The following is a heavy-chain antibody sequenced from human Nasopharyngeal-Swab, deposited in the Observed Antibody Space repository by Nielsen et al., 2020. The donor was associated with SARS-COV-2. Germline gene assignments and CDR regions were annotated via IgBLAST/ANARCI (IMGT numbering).Heavy chain of an antibody. CDR2: IGTEGDT. Sequence: GESLKISCAASGFTFSSYDMHWVRQVTVKGLEWVSSIGTEGDTHYPDSVKGRFTISRDNSKNTLYLQMNSLRAEDTAVYYCARGVGVDDFWSGRFDYWGQGTLVTVSS. J-gene: IGHJ4*02. D-gene: IGHD3-3*01. CDR1: GFTFSSYD. V-gene: IGHV3-13*01. CDR3: ARGVGVDDFWSGRFDY.